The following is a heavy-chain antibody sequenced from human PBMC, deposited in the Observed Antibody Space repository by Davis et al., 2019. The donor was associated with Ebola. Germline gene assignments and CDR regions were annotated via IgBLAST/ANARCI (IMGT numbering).Heavy chain of an antibody. CDR1: GFIFSSYV. V-gene: IGHV3-21*01. CDR2: ISSSSNYI. Sequence: GGSLRLSCSASGFIFSSYVMSWVRLAPGKGLEWVSFISSSSNYIYYADSVKCRFTVSRDNAKNSLYLQMNSLRAEDTAVYYCVRDPALVVTGGGWFFGLWGRGTLVTVSS. CDR3: VRDPALVVTGGGWFFGL. J-gene: IGHJ2*01. D-gene: IGHD2-21*02.